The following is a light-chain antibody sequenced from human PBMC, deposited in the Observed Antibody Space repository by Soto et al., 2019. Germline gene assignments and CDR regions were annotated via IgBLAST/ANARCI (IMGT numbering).Light chain of an antibody. Sequence: DIQMTQSPSSLSASVGDSVTITCRASQAISNYLAWYQQKPGKVPKLLIYAASTLQSGVPFRFSGSGSGTDFTLTISSLQPEDVATYYCQKYDNAPLTFGGGTKADIK. CDR2: AAS. CDR1: QAISNY. J-gene: IGKJ4*01. V-gene: IGKV1-27*01. CDR3: QKYDNAPLT.